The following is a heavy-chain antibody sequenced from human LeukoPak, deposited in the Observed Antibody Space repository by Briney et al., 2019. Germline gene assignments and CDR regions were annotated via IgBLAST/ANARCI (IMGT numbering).Heavy chain of an antibody. CDR2: IYHSGST. CDR3: ARTLQVGATTDY. CDR1: VGSISSGNW. Sequence: PSETLCLTCAVSVGSISSGNWWSWVRQPPGKGLEWIGEIYHSGSTNYNPSLKSRVTISVDKSKNQFSLKLSSVTAADTAVYYCARTLQVGATTDYWGQGTLVTVSS. D-gene: IGHD1-26*01. V-gene: IGHV4-4*02. J-gene: IGHJ4*02.